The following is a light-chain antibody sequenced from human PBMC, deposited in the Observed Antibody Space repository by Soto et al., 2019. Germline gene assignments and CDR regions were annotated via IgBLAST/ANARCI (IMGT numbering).Light chain of an antibody. CDR1: SSNIGGYNV. Sequence: QSALTQPASVSGSPGQSITISCSGTSSNIGGYNVVSWYQQHPGKAPKVIVYEGIKRPSGVSDCFSGSTSGSTASLTISGLQAEDEAEYYCCSYAGSTSWVFGGGTQLTVL. CDR2: EGI. J-gene: IGLJ3*02. V-gene: IGLV2-23*01. CDR3: CSYAGSTSWV.